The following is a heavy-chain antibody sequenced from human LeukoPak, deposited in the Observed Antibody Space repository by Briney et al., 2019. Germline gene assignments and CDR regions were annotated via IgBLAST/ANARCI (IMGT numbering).Heavy chain of an antibody. CDR3: ARAIRGSAVDTGDR. V-gene: IGHV3-7*01. CDR2: IKNDGSEE. CDR1: GVTLSRYW. Sequence: PGGSLRLSCASSGVTLSRYWMRSVRRAPGKGLEGVANIKNDGSEEYYVDSVKGRFTISRDNARNSLFLQMNSLTVEDTPVYYCARAIRGSAVDTGDRWGQGTLVTVSS. D-gene: IGHD3-10*01. J-gene: IGHJ4*02.